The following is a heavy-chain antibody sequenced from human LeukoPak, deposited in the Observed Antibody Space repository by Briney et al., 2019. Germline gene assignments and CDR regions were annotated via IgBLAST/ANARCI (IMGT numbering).Heavy chain of an antibody. CDR3: ARLSGDITVFDL. J-gene: IGHJ4*02. CDR2: IKRDGSAK. CDR1: GFTFSSYW. D-gene: IGHD1-20*01. Sequence: GGSLRLSCAASGFTFSSYWMSWVRQAPGKGLEWVTTIKRDGSAKHYVDSVKGRFTVSRDNAKNSLHLQMNSLRADDTAAYYCARLSGDITVFDLWGQGTLVTVSS. V-gene: IGHV3-7*01.